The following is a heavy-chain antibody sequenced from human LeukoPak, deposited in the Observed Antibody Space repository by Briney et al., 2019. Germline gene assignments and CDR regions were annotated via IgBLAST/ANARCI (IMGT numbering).Heavy chain of an antibody. Sequence: GGSLRLSCAASGFTFSSYSMNWVRQAPGEGLEWVSSISSSSSYIYYADSVKGRFTISRDNAKNSLYLQMNSLRAEDTAVYYCARAGYSSGWYGWYFDYWGQGTLVTVSS. V-gene: IGHV3-21*01. CDR1: GFTFSSYS. J-gene: IGHJ4*02. CDR2: ISSSSSYI. CDR3: ARAGYSSGWYGWYFDY. D-gene: IGHD6-19*01.